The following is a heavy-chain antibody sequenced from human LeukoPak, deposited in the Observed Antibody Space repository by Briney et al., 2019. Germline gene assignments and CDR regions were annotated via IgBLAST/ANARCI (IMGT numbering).Heavy chain of an antibody. CDR1: GFTFSAYD. D-gene: IGHD6-6*01. V-gene: IGHV3-21*01. J-gene: IGHJ6*04. Sequence: GGSLRLSCAASGFTFSAYDMNWVRQAPGKGLGWVSYISRDSAFVYYADSVKGRLTISRDNAKNSLYLQMESLRGEDTAVYYCARDDASTARASGMDVWGIGTTVTVSS. CDR2: ISRDSAFV. CDR3: ARDDASTARASGMDV.